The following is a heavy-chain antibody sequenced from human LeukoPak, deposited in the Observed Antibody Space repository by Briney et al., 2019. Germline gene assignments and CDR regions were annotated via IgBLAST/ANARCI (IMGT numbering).Heavy chain of an antibody. Sequence: PGESLRLSCAASGFTFSSYSMNWVRQAPGKGLEWVSSISSSSSYIYYADSVEGRFTISRDNAKNSLYLQMNSLRAEDTAVYYCARDLAIYSSGWYAAFDIWGQGTMVTVSS. CDR3: ARDLAIYSSGWYAAFDI. CDR2: ISSSSSYI. J-gene: IGHJ3*02. CDR1: GFTFSSYS. V-gene: IGHV3-21*01. D-gene: IGHD6-19*01.